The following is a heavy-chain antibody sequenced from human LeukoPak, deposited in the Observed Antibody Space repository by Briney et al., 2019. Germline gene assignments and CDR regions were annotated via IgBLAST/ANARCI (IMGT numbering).Heavy chain of an antibody. V-gene: IGHV1-69*01. CDR1: GGTFSSYA. Sequence: SVKVSCKASGGTFSSYAISWVRQAPGQGLEWVGGIIPIFGTANYAQKFQGRVTITADESTSTAYMELSSLRSEDTAVYYCAREVEVYRASFDPWGQGTLVTVSS. J-gene: IGHJ5*02. CDR2: IIPIFGTA. D-gene: IGHD5-24*01. CDR3: AREVEVYRASFDP.